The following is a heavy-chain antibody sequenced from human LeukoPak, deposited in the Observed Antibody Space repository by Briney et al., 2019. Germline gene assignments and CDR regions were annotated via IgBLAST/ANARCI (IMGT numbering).Heavy chain of an antibody. J-gene: IGHJ6*02. CDR3: ARDVGATRIPYYYGMDV. V-gene: IGHV3-21*01. CDR1: GFTFSSYS. CDR2: ISSSSSYI. Sequence: PGGPLRLSCAASGFTFSSYSMNWVRQAPGKGLEWVSSISSSSSYIYYADSVKGRFTISRDNAKNSLYLQMNSLRAEDTAVYYCARDVGATRIPYYYGMDVWGQGTTVTVSS. D-gene: IGHD1-26*01.